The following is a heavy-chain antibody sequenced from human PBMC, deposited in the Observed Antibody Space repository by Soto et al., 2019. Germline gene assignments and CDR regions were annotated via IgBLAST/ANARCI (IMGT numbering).Heavy chain of an antibody. V-gene: IGHV4-59*01. CDR1: DGSISSYY. Sequence: SETLSLTCTVSDGSISSYYWSWIRQPPGKGLEWIAYIYDTGISGYTPSTSYNPSLKSRVTMSVDTSKSQFSLKLTSVTAADTAVYYCARGEDAFFYYGLDVWGQGITVTVSS. CDR3: ARGEDAFFYYGLDV. CDR2: IYDTGISGYTPST. J-gene: IGHJ6*02.